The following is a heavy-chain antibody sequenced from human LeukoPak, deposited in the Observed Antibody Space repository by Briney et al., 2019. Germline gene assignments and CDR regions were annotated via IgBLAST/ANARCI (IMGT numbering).Heavy chain of an antibody. Sequence: HAGGSLRLSCAASGFTFSTYEMHWVRQAPGKGLEWLSYITSSGSTIHYADSAKGRFTISRDNAKNSLFLQMNSLRAEDTAVYYCAREMGLVEMSTLIPGGAFDIWGQGTPATVSS. CDR2: ITSSGSTI. CDR1: GFTFSTYE. D-gene: IGHD5-24*01. V-gene: IGHV3-48*03. CDR3: AREMGLVEMSTLIPGGAFDI. J-gene: IGHJ3*02.